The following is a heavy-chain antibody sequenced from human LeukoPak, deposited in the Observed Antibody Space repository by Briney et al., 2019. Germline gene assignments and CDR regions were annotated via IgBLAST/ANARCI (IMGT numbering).Heavy chain of an antibody. V-gene: IGHV4-34*01. Sequence: PSETLSLTCAVYGGSFSGYYWSWIRQPPGKGLEWIGEINHSGSTNYNPSLKSRVTISVDTSKNQFPLKLSSVTAADTAVYYCAREVVVVPAGSNWFDPWGQGTLVTVSS. CDR1: GGSFSGYY. J-gene: IGHJ5*02. D-gene: IGHD2-2*01. CDR3: AREVVVVPAGSNWFDP. CDR2: INHSGST.